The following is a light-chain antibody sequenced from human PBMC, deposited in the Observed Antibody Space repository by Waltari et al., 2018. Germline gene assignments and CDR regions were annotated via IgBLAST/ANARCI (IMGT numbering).Light chain of an antibody. V-gene: IGLV2-8*01. CDR2: GVN. CDR1: SSDVGGYNY. Sequence: PSASVSPGQSVTISCTGTSSDVGGYNYVSWYQQYPGKAPKVMIYGVNKRPSGVPDRFSGSKSGNTASLTVSGLQAEDEADYYCSSYVGYKNNYVFGTGTKVTVL. CDR3: SSYVGYKNNYV. J-gene: IGLJ1*01.